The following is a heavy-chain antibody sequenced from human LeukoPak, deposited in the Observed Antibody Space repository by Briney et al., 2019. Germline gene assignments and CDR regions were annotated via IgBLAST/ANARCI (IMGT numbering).Heavy chain of an antibody. CDR2: ISWNSGSI. CDR1: GFTFDDYA. J-gene: IGHJ6*02. Sequence: PGGSLRLSCAASGFTFDDYAMHWVRQAPGKGLECVSGISWNSGSIGYADSVKGRFTISRDDAKNSLYLQMNSLRAEDTALYYCAKSVSALRNYYGMDVWGQGTTVTVSS. V-gene: IGHV3-9*01. D-gene: IGHD1-14*01. CDR3: AKSVSALRNYYGMDV.